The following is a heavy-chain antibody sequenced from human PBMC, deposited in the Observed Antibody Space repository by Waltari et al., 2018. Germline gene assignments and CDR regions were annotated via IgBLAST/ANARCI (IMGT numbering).Heavy chain of an antibody. CDR3: AKDGDYSLTEYDAFDV. V-gene: IGHV3-30*02. D-gene: IGHD4-17*01. J-gene: IGHJ3*01. CDR2: LSFDGKKI. Sequence: VQLLESGGGVVQPGGSLRLSCAASGFIFSSHGMHWVRQIPGKGLEWVAFLSFDGKKIFDADSVRGRFTISRDNSNNIVFLQMNSLRPEDSGVYYCAKDGDYSLTEYDAFDVWGQGTVVTVSP. CDR1: GFIFSSHG.